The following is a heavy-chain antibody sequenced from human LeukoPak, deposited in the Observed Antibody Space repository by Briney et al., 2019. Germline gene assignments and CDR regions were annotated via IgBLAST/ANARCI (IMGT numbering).Heavy chain of an antibody. Sequence: PGGSLRLSCAASGFTFSDYFMTWIRQAPGKGLEWVSYISGSGSNKYYADSVKGRFTISRDNVKSSLYLQMNSLRVEDTAVYYCATSQSSVAGIVGDWGQGTLVTVSS. CDR1: GFTFSDYF. CDR3: ATSQSSVAGIVGD. CDR2: ISGSGSNK. V-gene: IGHV3-11*04. J-gene: IGHJ4*02. D-gene: IGHD6-19*01.